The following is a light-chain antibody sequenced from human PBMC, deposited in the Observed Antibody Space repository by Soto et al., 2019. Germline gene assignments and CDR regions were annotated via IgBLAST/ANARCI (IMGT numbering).Light chain of an antibody. J-gene: IGLJ1*01. CDR2: EVS. Sequence: QSALTQPASVSGSPGQSITISCTGTSSDVGGYDYVSWFQHHPGKAPKLMIYEVSNRPSGVSNRFSGSKSGNTASLTISGLQAEDEADYYRNSYTTSSTGVFGTGTKLTVL. CDR1: SSDVGGYDY. V-gene: IGLV2-14*01. CDR3: NSYTTSSTGV.